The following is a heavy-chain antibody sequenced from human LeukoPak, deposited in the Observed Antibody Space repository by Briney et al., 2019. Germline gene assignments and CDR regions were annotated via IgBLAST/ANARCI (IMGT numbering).Heavy chain of an antibody. CDR3: ASSTSSTSCPFDY. D-gene: IGHD2-2*01. CDR2: ISYDGSNK. V-gene: IGHV3-30-3*01. Sequence: GGSLRLSCAASGFTFSSYAMHWVRQAPGKGLEWVAVISYDGSNKYYADSVKGRFTISRDNSKNTLYLQMNNLRAEDTAVYYCASSTSSTSCPFDYWGQGTLVTVSS. J-gene: IGHJ4*02. CDR1: GFTFSSYA.